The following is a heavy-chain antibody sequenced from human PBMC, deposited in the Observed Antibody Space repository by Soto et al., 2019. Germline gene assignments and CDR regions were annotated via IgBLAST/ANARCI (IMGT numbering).Heavy chain of an antibody. CDR2: IYYSGST. CDR3: ARDQGSYYHYYGMGV. Sequence: QVQLQESGPGLVKPSQTLSLTCTVSGGSISSGDYYWSWIRQPPGKGLEWIGYIYYSGSTYYNPSLKSRVTISVDTSKNQFSLKLRSVTAADTAVYYCARDQGSYYHYYGMGVWGQGTTVTVSS. CDR1: GGSISSGDYY. V-gene: IGHV4-30-4*01. J-gene: IGHJ6*02. D-gene: IGHD1-26*01.